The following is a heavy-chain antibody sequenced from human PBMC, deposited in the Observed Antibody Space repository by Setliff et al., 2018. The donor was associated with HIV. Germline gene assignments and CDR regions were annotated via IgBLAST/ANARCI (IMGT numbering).Heavy chain of an antibody. CDR2: IHDSGST. CDR3: ASRVYYYDDSATLREEGFVP. CDR1: GYSLTSGYY. D-gene: IGHD3-22*01. Sequence: SETLSLTCGVSGYSLTSGYYWGWIRQPPGKGLEWIGSIHDSGSTTYDPSLKSRITITVDTSKNQFSLKLSSVTAADMDVYYCASRVYYYDDSATLREEGFVPWGQGTLVTVSS. J-gene: IGHJ5*02. V-gene: IGHV4-38-2*01.